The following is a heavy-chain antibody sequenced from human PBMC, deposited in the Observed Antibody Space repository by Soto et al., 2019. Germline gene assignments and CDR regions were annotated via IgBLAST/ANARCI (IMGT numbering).Heavy chain of an antibody. Sequence: SETLSLTCTVSGGYYWSWIRQHPGKGLEWIGYISYSGSTYYNPSLESRVTISVDTSKNQFSLKLSSVTAADTAVYYCARDALSRDSIWGQGTLVTVSS. V-gene: IGHV4-31*03. CDR3: ARDALSRDSI. J-gene: IGHJ4*02. CDR2: ISYSGST. D-gene: IGHD3-22*01. CDR1: GGYY.